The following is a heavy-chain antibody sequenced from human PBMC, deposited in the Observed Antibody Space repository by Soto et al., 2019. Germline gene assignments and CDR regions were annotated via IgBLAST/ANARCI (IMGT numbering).Heavy chain of an antibody. CDR2: IYYSGST. D-gene: IGHD2-8*01. CDR1: GGSISSSSYY. V-gene: IGHV4-39*01. J-gene: IGHJ4*02. CDR3: ATCKIDIVQPAYFDY. Sequence: PSETLSLTCPVSGGSISSSSYYWGWIRQPPGKGLEWIGSIYYSGSTYYNPSLKSRVTISVDTSKNQFSLKLSSVTAADTAVYYCATCKIDIVQPAYFDYWGQGTLVTVSS.